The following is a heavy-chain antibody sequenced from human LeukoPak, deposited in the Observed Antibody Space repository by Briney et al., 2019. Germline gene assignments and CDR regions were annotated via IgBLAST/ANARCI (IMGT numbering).Heavy chain of an antibody. D-gene: IGHD2-15*01. J-gene: IGHJ5*02. Sequence: SGGSLRLSCAASGFTFADYAMHWVRQAPGKGLEWVSLISGDGGSTYYADSVKGRFTISRDNSKNSLYLQMNSLRTEDTALYYCAKDITPARYCSGGSCYRGFDPWGQGTLVTVSS. CDR1: GFTFADYA. V-gene: IGHV3-43*02. CDR3: AKDITPARYCSGGSCYRGFDP. CDR2: ISGDGGST.